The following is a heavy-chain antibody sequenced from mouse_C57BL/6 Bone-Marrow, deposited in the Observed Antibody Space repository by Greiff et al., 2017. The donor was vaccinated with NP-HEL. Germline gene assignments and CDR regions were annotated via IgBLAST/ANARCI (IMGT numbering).Heavy chain of an antibody. CDR2: IRNKANGYTT. V-gene: IGHV7-3*01. CDR1: GFTFTDYY. J-gene: IGHJ4*01. Sequence: EVQRVESGGGLVQPGGSLSLSCAASGFTFTDYYMSWVRQPPGKALEWLGFIRNKANGYTTEYSASVKGRFTISRDNSQSILYLQMNALRAEDSATYYCAREDSSGYGYYAMDYWGQGTSVTVSS. D-gene: IGHD3-2*02. CDR3: AREDSSGYGYYAMDY.